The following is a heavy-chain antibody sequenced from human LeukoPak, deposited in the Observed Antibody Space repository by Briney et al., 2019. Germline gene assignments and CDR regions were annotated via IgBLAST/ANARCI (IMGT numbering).Heavy chain of an antibody. D-gene: IGHD4-23*01. Sequence: GASVKVSCKASGGTFSSYAISWVRQAPGQGLEWMGGIIPIFGTANYAQKFQGRVTLTTDESTSTAYMELSSLRSEDTAVYYCARSRNYGGKLGGPLYFDYWGQGTLVTVSS. CDR3: ARSRNYGGKLGGPLYFDY. CDR1: GGTFSSYA. CDR2: IIPIFGTA. V-gene: IGHV1-69*05. J-gene: IGHJ4*02.